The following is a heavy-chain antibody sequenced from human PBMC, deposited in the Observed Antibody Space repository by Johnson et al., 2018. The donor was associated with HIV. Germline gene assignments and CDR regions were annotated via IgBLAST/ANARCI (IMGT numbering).Heavy chain of an antibody. CDR2: INWNGGST. J-gene: IGHJ3*02. Sequence: VQLVESGGGVVRPGGSLRLSCAASGFTFDDYGMNWVRQAPGKGLEWVSGINWNGGSTGYAASVKGRVTISRDNAKNSLHLQMNSLRAEDTAFYYCARDRRNRQWQRLDAFDIWGQGTMVIVSS. D-gene: IGHD6-19*01. CDR3: ARDRRNRQWQRLDAFDI. V-gene: IGHV3-20*04. CDR1: GFTFDDYG.